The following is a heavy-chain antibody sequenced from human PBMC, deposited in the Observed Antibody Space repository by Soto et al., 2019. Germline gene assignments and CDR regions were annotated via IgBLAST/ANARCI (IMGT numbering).Heavy chain of an antibody. CDR2: ISYDGSNK. CDR3: AKPFGSTVLRYFDWLGVGNWFDP. Sequence: GGSLRLSCAASGFTFSSYGMHWVRQAPGKGLEWVAVISYDGSNKYYADSVKGRFTISRDNSKNTLYLQMNSLRAEDTAVYYCAKPFGSTVLRYFDWLGVGNWFDPWGQGTLVTVSS. CDR1: GFTFSSYG. J-gene: IGHJ5*02. V-gene: IGHV3-30*18. D-gene: IGHD3-9*01.